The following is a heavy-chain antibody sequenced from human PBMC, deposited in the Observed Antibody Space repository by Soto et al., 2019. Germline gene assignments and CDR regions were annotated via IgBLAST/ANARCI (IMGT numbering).Heavy chain of an antibody. J-gene: IGHJ5*02. Sequence: PSETLSLTCTVPGGSIRSGGYYWSWIRQHPGKGLEWIGYIYYSGSTYYNPSLKSRVTISEDTSKNQFSLKLSSVTAADTAVYYCARGTRMTTVTKNWFDPWGQGTLVTVSS. CDR3: ARGTRMTTVTKNWFDP. D-gene: IGHD4-17*01. CDR2: IYYSGST. V-gene: IGHV4-31*03. CDR1: GGSIRSGGYY.